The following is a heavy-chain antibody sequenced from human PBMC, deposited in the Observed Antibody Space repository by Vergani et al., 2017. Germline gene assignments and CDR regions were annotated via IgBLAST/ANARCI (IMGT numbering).Heavy chain of an antibody. CDR2: ISYDGSNK. CDR1: GFTFSSYA. V-gene: IGHV3-30*04. J-gene: IGHJ5*02. D-gene: IGHD5-12*01. CDR3: AGDDGGYDDEGWFDP. Sequence: QVQLVESGGGVVQPGRSLRLSCAASGFTFSSYAMHWVRQAPGKGLEWVAVISYDGSNKYYADSVKGRFTISRDNSKNTLYLQMNSLRAEDTAVYYCAGDDGGYDDEGWFDPWGQGTLVTVSS.